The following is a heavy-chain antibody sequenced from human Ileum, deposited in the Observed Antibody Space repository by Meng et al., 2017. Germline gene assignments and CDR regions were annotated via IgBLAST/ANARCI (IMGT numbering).Heavy chain of an antibody. CDR1: GGSVSRAGYQ. D-gene: IGHD1-26*01. J-gene: IGHJ4*02. V-gene: IGHV4-61*08. CDR3: ARDHMGSLDY. CDR2: AST. Sequence: VHLQESGPGLVRPSETLSLICTVSGGSVSRAGYQWGWIRQPPGKGLEWIGYASTNYNPSLKSRVTISLDTSRNQFSLSLSSVTAADTAVYYCARDHMGSLDYWGQGSLVTVSS.